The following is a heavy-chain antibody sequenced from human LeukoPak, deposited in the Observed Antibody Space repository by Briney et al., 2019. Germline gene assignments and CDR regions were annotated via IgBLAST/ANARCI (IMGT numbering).Heavy chain of an antibody. Sequence: ASVKVSCKASGYTFTSYYMHWVRQAPGQGLEWMGIINPSGGSTSYAQKFQGRVTMTRDTFTSTVYMELSSLRSEDTAVYYCARERVVDISKYGMDVWGQGTTVTVSS. J-gene: IGHJ6*02. D-gene: IGHD3-9*01. V-gene: IGHV1-46*01. CDR3: ARERVVDISKYGMDV. CDR1: GYTFTSYY. CDR2: INPSGGST.